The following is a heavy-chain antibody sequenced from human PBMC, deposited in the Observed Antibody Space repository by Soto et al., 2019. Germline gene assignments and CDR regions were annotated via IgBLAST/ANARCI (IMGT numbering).Heavy chain of an antibody. D-gene: IGHD2-2*01. Sequence: GGSLRLSCAASGFTFSSYSMNWVRQAPGKGLEWVSYISSGCSTIYYANSVKGRFTISRDNDKNSLYLQMDSLRAEDTAVYYATRSAYMDVWGKGTTVTVSS. V-gene: IGHV3-48*04. CDR3: TRSAYMDV. CDR1: GFTFSSYS. J-gene: IGHJ6*03. CDR2: ISSGCSTI.